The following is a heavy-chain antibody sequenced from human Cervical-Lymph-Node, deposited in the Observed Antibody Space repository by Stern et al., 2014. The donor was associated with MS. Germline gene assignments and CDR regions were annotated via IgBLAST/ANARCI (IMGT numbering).Heavy chain of an antibody. CDR2: IYYSGYT. CDR3: ARDATKPTPGYFDL. CDR1: GGSINSYY. Sequence: QVQLQESGPGLVKPSQTLSLTCTISGGSINSYYWSWIRQHPGKGLEWIGYIYYSGYTYYNPSLENRVVISVDASKNQFSLKLTSVTAADTAVYYCARDATKPTPGYFDLWGRGTLVTVSS. V-gene: IGHV4-31*03. J-gene: IGHJ2*01. D-gene: IGHD2-8*01.